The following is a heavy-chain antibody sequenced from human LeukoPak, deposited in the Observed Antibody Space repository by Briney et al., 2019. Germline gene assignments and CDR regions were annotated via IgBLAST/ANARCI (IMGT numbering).Heavy chain of an antibody. Sequence: AASVKVSCKGSGYTLSNHAFSWVRQAPGQGLEWMGGIIPIFGTANYAQKFQGRVTITADESTSTAYMELSSLRSEDTAVYYCASRSGITGTLLIDYWGQGTLVTVSS. CDR3: ASRSGITGTLLIDY. J-gene: IGHJ4*02. CDR2: IIPIFGTA. D-gene: IGHD1-20*01. CDR1: GYTLSNHA. V-gene: IGHV1-69*13.